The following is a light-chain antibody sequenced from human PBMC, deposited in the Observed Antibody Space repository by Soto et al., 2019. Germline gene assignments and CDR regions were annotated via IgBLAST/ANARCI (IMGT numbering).Light chain of an antibody. CDR2: EVS. V-gene: IGLV2-14*01. CDR3: SSYTSSSTYV. Sequence: QCSLTQPASLSVSPGKSITISCTGTISDVGGYNYVSWYQQHPGKAPKLMIYEVSNRPSGVSNRFSGSKSGNTASLTISGLQAEDEADYYCSSYTSSSTYVYGTGTKVTVL. J-gene: IGLJ1*01. CDR1: ISDVGGYNY.